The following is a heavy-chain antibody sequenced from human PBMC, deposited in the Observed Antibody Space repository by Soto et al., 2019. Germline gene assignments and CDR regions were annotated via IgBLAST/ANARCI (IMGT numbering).Heavy chain of an antibody. D-gene: IGHD7-27*01. CDR2: IIPILGIA. CDR1: GGTFSSYT. CDR3: ASLGLGTY. V-gene: IGHV1-69*02. J-gene: IGHJ4*02. Sequence: QVQLVQSGAEVKKPGSSVKVSCKASGGTFSSYTISWVRQAPGQGLEWMGRIIPILGIANYAQKFQGRVKITADKSTSTAYMELSSLRSEDTAVYYCASLGLGTYWGQGTLVTVSS.